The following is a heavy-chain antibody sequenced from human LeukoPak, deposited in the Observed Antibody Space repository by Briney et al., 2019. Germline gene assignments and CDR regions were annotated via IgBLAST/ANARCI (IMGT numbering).Heavy chain of an antibody. J-gene: IGHJ6*02. D-gene: IGHD6-13*01. CDR1: GGSVSSGSYY. V-gene: IGHV4-61*01. CDR2: IYYSGST. CDR3: AREGRSSSRFMDV. Sequence: PSETLSLTCTVSGGSVSSGSYYWSWIRQPPGKGLEWIGYIYYSGSTNYNPSLKSRVTISVDTSKNQFSLKLSSVTAADTAVYYCAREGRSSSRFMDVWGQGTTVTVSS.